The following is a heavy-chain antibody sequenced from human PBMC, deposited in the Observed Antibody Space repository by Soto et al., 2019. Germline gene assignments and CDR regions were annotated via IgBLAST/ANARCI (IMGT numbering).Heavy chain of an antibody. CDR2: ISHDGSNR. CDR3: AKDRHGSGTWWDMDV. V-gene: IGHV3-30*18. CDR1: GFTFSDYA. D-gene: IGHD3-10*01. J-gene: IGHJ6*02. Sequence: QVQLVESGGGVVQPGRSLRLSCAGSGFTFSDYAMHWVRQAPGKGLEWAAVISHDGSNRYSADSVKGRITISRDNSKNTLFLQMNSLRAEDTAVYYCAKDRHGSGTWWDMDVWGQGTTVTVSS.